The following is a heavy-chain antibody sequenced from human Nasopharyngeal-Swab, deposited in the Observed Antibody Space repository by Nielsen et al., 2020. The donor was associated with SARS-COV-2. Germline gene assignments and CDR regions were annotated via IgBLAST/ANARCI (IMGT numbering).Heavy chain of an antibody. CDR2: IYSGGST. V-gene: IGHV3-53*01. CDR3: ARDQPMITFGGVIQGYYYGMDV. D-gene: IGHD3-16*02. Sequence: GESLKISCAASGFTVSSNYMSWVRQAPGKGLEWVSVIYSGGSTYYADSAKGRFTISRDNSKNTLYLQMNSLRAEGTAVYYCARDQPMITFGGVIQGYYYGMDVWGQGTTVTVSS. CDR1: GFTVSSNY. J-gene: IGHJ6*02.